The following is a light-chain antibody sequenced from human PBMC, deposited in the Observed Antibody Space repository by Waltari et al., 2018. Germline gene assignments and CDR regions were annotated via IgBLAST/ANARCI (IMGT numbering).Light chain of an antibody. CDR3: QAWVNTTVI. CDR2: QDN. J-gene: IGLJ2*01. Sequence: SYELTQPPSVSVSPGQTAIITCSGDKLGDKYACWYQQRPGQSPVLVIYQDNKRPSGIPERFSGSNSGNTATLAISGTQAIDEADYYCQAWVNTTVIFGGGTKLTVL. CDR1: KLGDKY. V-gene: IGLV3-1*01.